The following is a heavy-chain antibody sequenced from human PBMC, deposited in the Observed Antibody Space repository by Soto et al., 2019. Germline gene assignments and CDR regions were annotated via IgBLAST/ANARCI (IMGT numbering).Heavy chain of an antibody. CDR2: ISYDGSNK. V-gene: IGHV3-30*18. D-gene: IGHD2-2*01. Sequence: QVQLVESGGGVVQPGRSLRLSCAASGFTFSSYGMHWVRQAPGKGLEWVAVISYDGSNKYYADSVKGRFTISRDNSKNTLYLHMNSLRAEDTAVYYCAKDQDVVVPAAISPLDYWGQGTLVTVSS. CDR3: AKDQDVVVPAAISPLDY. CDR1: GFTFSSYG. J-gene: IGHJ4*02.